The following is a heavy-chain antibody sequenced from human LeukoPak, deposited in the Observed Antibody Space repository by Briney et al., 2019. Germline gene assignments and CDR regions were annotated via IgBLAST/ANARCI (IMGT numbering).Heavy chain of an antibody. D-gene: IGHD6-19*01. CDR1: GFTFSDRS. CDR3: ARADTSGWDFDS. V-gene: IGHV3-11*04. CDR2: INSGSDSI. Sequence: GGSLRLPCEASGFTFSDRSMNWLRQTPGKGLEWVSYINSGSDSIYYGDSVKGRFTISRDNAKKSVYLQMNSLRVEDTVLYYCARADTSGWDFDSWGQGTLVTVSS. J-gene: IGHJ4*02.